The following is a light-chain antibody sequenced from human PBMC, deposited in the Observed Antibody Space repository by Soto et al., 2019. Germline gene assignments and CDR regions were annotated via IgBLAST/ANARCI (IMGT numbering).Light chain of an antibody. V-gene: IGLV1-40*01. CDR3: QSYDTSLSVV. Sequence: QSVLTQPPSVSGAPGQRVTISCTGSSSNIGAGYNVHWYQQLPETAPKLLIYANSNRPSGVPDRFSGSKSGTSASLAITGLQAEDEADYYCQSYDTSLSVVFGGGTKVTVL. CDR2: ANS. J-gene: IGLJ2*01. CDR1: SSNIGAGYN.